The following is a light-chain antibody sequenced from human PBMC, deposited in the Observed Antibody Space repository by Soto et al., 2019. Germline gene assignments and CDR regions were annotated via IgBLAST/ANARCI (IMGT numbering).Light chain of an antibody. V-gene: IGLV7-46*01. CDR2: ATA. CDR1: NGAVCTGHY. J-gene: IGLJ1*01. CDR3: LRSFNGGYG. Sequence: QALLTQEPSLTVSPEGIVTLTCGSGNGAVCTGHYPYWFQQKAGQAPRTLIYATANKIAWTPVRFSRPLLGGKAALTRTGAQPGDMAVYYCLRSFNGGYGVGLGTKLTV.